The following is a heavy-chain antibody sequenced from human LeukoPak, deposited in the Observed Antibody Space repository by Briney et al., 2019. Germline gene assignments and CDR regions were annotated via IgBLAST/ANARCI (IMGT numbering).Heavy chain of an antibody. CDR2: INNDGSST. D-gene: IGHD4-17*01. CDR3: AMNYGDYDPYNWFDP. V-gene: IGHV3-74*01. J-gene: IGHJ5*02. Sequence: QPGGSLRLSCAASGFTFSTYWMHWVRQAPGKGLVWVSRINNDGSSTNYADSVKGRFTISRDNAKNSLYLQMNSLRAEDTALYYCAMNYGDYDPYNWFDPWGQGTLVTVSS. CDR1: GFTFSTYW.